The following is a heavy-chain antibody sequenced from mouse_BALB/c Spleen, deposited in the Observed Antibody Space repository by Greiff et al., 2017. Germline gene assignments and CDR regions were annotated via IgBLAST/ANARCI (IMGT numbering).Heavy chain of an antibody. CDR1: GYSITSDYA. CDR2: ISYSGST. J-gene: IGHJ3*01. Sequence: EVKLMESGPGLVKPSQSLSLTCTVTGYSITSDYAWNWIRQFPGNKLEWMGYISYSGSTSYNPSLKSRISITRDTSKNQFFLQLNSVTTEDTATYYCARWEYGNYWFAYWGQGTLVTVSA. D-gene: IGHD2-10*02. V-gene: IGHV3-2*02. CDR3: ARWEYGNYWFAY.